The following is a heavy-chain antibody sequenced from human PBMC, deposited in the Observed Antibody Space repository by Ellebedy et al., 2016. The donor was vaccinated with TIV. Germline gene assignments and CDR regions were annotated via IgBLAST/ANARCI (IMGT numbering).Heavy chain of an antibody. V-gene: IGHV3-23*01. CDR3: AKDLGIERQWGFDY. J-gene: IGHJ4*02. Sequence: GESLKTSCAATGFTFSIYAMGWVRQAPGKGLEWVSTISRNGGGTYYAGSVEGRFTISRENSNNTLWLQMSGLRAEDTARYFCAKDLGIERQWGFDYWGQGTLVTVSS. D-gene: IGHD1-26*01. CDR1: GFTFSIYA. CDR2: ISRNGGGT.